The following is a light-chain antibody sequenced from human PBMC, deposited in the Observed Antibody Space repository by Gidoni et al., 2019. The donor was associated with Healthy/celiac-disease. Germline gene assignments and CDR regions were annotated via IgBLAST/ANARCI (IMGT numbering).Light chain of an antibody. J-gene: IGKJ1*01. Sequence: DIVMTQSPDSLAVSLGERATINCKSSQRVLYSSNNKNYLAWYQQKPGQPHKLPIYWASTRESGVPDRFSGSGSGTDFTLTISSLQDEDVAVYYCQQYYSTPRTFGQGTKVEIK. V-gene: IGKV4-1*01. CDR1: QRVLYSSNNKNY. CDR3: QQYYSTPRT. CDR2: WAS.